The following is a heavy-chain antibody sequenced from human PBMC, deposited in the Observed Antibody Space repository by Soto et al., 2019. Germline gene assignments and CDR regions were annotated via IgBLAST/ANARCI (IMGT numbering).Heavy chain of an antibody. CDR3: ARDLSRGSGMDV. CDR1: GGSISSYY. V-gene: IGHV4-59*12. CDR2: IYYSGST. Sequence: ETLSLTCTVSGGSISSYYWSWIRQPPGKGLEWIGYIYYSGSTNYNPSLKSRVTISVDTSKNQFSLKLSSVTVADTAVYYCARDLSRGSGMDVWGQGTTVTVSS. D-gene: IGHD6-19*01. J-gene: IGHJ6*02.